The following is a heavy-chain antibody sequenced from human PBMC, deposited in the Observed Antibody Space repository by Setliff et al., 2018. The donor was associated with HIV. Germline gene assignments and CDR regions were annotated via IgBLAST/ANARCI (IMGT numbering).Heavy chain of an antibody. CDR2: IKQDGSEK. V-gene: IGHV3-7*03. CDR1: GFTFSSYW. D-gene: IGHD4-4*01. CDR3: ARTRLTGELDY. Sequence: GGSLRLSCAASGFTFSSYWMSWIRQAPGKGLEWVANIKQDGSEKYYVDSVKGRFTISRDNAKNSLYLQMNSLRAEDTAVYYCARTRLTGELDYWGQGTLVTVSS. J-gene: IGHJ4*02.